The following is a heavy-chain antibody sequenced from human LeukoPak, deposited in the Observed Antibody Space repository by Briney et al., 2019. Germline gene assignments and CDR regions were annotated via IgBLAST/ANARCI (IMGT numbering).Heavy chain of an antibody. Sequence: SQTLSLTCAISGDSVSSNSVVWHWLRQSPSRGLEWLGRTYYRSKWYNEYAVSVKSRITINPDTSKNQFSLQLNSVTPEDTAVYYCARGRAWGVLDYWGQGSLVTASS. CDR2: TYYRSKWYN. CDR1: GDSVSSNSVV. J-gene: IGHJ4*02. CDR3: ARGRAWGVLDY. D-gene: IGHD3-16*01. V-gene: IGHV6-1*01.